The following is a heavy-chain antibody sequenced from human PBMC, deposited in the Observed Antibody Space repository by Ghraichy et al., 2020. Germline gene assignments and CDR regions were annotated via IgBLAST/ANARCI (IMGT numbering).Heavy chain of an antibody. CDR1: GFTFSSYG. D-gene: IGHD2-2*01. J-gene: IGHJ6*03. CDR3: ARDRSTSYRTPPTYYMDV. Sequence: GGSLRLSCAASGFTFSSYGMHWVRQAPGKGLEWVAVIWYDGSNKYYADSVKGRFTISRDNSKNTLYLQMNSLRAEDTAVYYCARDRSTSYRTPPTYYMDVWGKGTTVTVSS. V-gene: IGHV3-33*01. CDR2: IWYDGSNK.